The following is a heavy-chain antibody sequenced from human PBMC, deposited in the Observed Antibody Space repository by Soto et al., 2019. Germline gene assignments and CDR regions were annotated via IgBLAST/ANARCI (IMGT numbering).Heavy chain of an antibody. CDR1: GYTCTNYG. Sequence: QVQLVQSGAEVREPGASVKVSCKASGYTCTNYGVSWVRQAPGQGRQWMGWIGGYKGNTNYAQKLQGSVTLTTDPLKSTAYMELRSLRSDDTDVYYCAPHTLDTGMPSGYWGQGTLVTVS. J-gene: IGHJ4*02. D-gene: IGHD5-18*01. CDR2: IGGYKGNT. CDR3: APHTLDTGMPSGY. V-gene: IGHV1-18*01.